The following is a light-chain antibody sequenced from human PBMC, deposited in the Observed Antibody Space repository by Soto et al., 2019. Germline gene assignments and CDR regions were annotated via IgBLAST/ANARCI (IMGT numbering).Light chain of an antibody. Sequence: QSALTQPPSASGSPGQSVTISCTGTNSDVGGYDFVSWYQQHPGKAPKLMIYEVNKRPSGVPDGFSGSKSGNTASLTVSGLQAEDEASYYCSSFAGSNNVLFGGGTKLTVL. CDR2: EVN. J-gene: IGLJ3*02. V-gene: IGLV2-8*01. CDR3: SSFAGSNNVL. CDR1: NSDVGGYDF.